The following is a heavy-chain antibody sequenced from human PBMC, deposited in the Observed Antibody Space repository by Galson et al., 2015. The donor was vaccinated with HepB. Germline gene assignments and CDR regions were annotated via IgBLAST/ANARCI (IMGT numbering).Heavy chain of an antibody. J-gene: IGHJ5*02. Sequence: TLSLTCTVSGGSVSSSSYYWGWIRQPPGKGLEWIGTFHYTGSTYYSPSLKSRVTISLDTSKNQISLKLRSATAADTAVYHCAREGYCSSTSCPPTWGQGILVTVSS. V-gene: IGHV4-39*07. D-gene: IGHD2-2*01. CDR2: FHYTGST. CDR3: AREGYCSSTSCPPT. CDR1: GGSVSSSSYY.